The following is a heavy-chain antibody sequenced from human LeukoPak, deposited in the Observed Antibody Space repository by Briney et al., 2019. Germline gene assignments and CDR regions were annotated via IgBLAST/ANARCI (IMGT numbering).Heavy chain of an antibody. CDR3: ARGKGLPWFGELSNYYFDY. D-gene: IGHD3-10*01. CDR2: IYYSGST. J-gene: IGHJ4*02. V-gene: IGHV4-61*05. Sequence: SETLSLTCTVSGGSISTSNYYWGWIRQPPGKGLEWIGYIYYSGSTNYSPSLESRVTISVDTSKNQFSLKLSSVTAADTAVYYCARGKGLPWFGELSNYYFDYWGQGTLVTVSS. CDR1: GGSISTSNYY.